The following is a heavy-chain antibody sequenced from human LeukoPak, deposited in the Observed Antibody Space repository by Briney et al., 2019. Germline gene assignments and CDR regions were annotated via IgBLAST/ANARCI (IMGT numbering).Heavy chain of an antibody. Sequence: PSETLSLTCTVSGYSISSGYYWGWIRQPPGKGLEWIGSIYHSGSTYYNPSLKSRVTISVDTPKNQFSLKLSSVTAADTAVYYCARVGTTTTYYDFWSGYSNFDYWGQGTLVTVSS. V-gene: IGHV4-38-2*02. CDR2: IYHSGST. CDR3: ARVGTTTTYYDFWSGYSNFDY. J-gene: IGHJ4*02. CDR1: GYSISSGYY. D-gene: IGHD3-3*01.